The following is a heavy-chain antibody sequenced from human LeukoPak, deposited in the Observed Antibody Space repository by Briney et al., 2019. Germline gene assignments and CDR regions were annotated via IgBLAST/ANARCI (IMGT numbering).Heavy chain of an antibody. CDR2: INHSGST. D-gene: IGHD2-2*01. Sequence: SETVSLTCAVYGGSFSGYYWSWIRQPTGKGLEWIGEINHSGSTNYNPSLKSRVTISVDTSKNQFSLKLSSVTAADTAVYYCARGGPARFDYWGQGTLVTVSS. J-gene: IGHJ4*02. V-gene: IGHV4-34*01. CDR3: ARGGPARFDY. CDR1: GGSFSGYY.